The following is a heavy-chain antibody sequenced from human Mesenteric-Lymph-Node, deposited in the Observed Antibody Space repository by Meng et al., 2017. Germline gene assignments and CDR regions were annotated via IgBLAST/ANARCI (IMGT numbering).Heavy chain of an antibody. V-gene: IGHV1-69*06. J-gene: IGHJ4*02. CDR1: GGTFSSYA. CDR2: IIPIFGTA. D-gene: IGHD3-3*01. CDR3: ARAPTIFGVVIGGYYFDY. Sequence: SVKVSCKASGGTFSSYAISWVRQAPGQGLEWMGGIIPIFGTANYAQKFQGRVTITADKSTSTAYMELSSLRSEDTAVYYCARAPTIFGVVIGGYYFDYWGQGTLVTVSS.